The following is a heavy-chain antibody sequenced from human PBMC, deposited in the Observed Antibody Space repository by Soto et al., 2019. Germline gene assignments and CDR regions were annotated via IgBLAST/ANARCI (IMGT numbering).Heavy chain of an antibody. D-gene: IGHD2-2*01. J-gene: IGHJ6*02. Sequence: GESLKISYKGSGYSFTSYWIGWVSQMHGKALEWMGIIYPGESDTRYSPYFQGQVTISADKSISTAYLQWSSLKASDSALYYCARQGSTSWGSYYYYYYGMDVWGQGTTVTVSS. CDR1: GYSFTSYW. CDR3: ARQGSTSWGSYYYYYYGMDV. CDR2: IYPGESDT. V-gene: IGHV5-51*01.